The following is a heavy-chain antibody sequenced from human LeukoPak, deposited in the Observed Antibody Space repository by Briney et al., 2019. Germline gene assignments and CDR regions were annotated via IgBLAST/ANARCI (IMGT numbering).Heavy chain of an antibody. Sequence: PGGSLRLSCAASGFTFSSYNMNWVRQAPGKGLEWVSSISSGSNYIYYEDSVKGRFTISRDNAKNSLDLQMNGLRAEDTAVYYCARDIPTGYPYRPFDYWGQGTLVTVSS. CDR3: ARDIPTGYPYRPFDY. J-gene: IGHJ4*02. V-gene: IGHV3-21*01. D-gene: IGHD3-16*02. CDR2: ISSGSNYI. CDR1: GFTFSSYN.